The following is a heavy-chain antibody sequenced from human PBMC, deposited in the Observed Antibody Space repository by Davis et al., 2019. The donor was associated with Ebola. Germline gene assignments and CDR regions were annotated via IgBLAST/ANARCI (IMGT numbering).Heavy chain of an antibody. CDR2: IYHSGST. V-gene: IGHV4-4*02. J-gene: IGHJ4*02. D-gene: IGHD1-26*01. Sequence: MPSETLSLTCAVSGGSISSSNWWNWVRQPPGKGLEWIGEIYHSGSTNYNSSLKSRVTISVDMAKNQISLKLSSVTAADTAVYYCARDVGWERLRGDFDYWGQGTLVTVSS. CDR3: ARDVGWERLRGDFDY. CDR1: GGSISSSNW.